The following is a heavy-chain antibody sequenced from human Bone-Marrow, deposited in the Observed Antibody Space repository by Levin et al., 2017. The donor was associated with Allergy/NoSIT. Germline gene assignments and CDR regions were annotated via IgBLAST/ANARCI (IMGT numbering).Heavy chain of an antibody. J-gene: IGHJ4*02. CDR3: TTVVWARKVRDDY. CDR1: GFSFSKGW. Sequence: GGSLRLSCAASGFSFSKGWMTWVRQAPGKGLEWVGRIKSETDGGTIDYAAPVKGRFTISRDDSKSTLYLQMNSLKTEDTAVYYCTTVVWARKVRDDYWGQGSLVTVSS. V-gene: IGHV3-15*01. D-gene: IGHD2-8*01. CDR2: IKSETDGGTI.